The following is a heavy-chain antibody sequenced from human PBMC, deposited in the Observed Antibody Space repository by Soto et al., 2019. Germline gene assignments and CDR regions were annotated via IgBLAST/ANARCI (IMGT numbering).Heavy chain of an antibody. V-gene: IGHV3-48*03. CDR1: GFTFSTYE. CDR2: ISSVSTGSAI. J-gene: IGHJ3*02. CDR3: ARDNLMALGTFDI. Sequence: EVQLVESGGGLVQPGGALGLSCAASGFTFSTYEMNWVRQAPGKGLEWVSYISSVSTGSAIYYADSVKGRFTISRDNAKTSLLLQMSSLRAEDTALYYCARDNLMALGTFDIWGQGTMVTVSS. D-gene: IGHD3-10*01.